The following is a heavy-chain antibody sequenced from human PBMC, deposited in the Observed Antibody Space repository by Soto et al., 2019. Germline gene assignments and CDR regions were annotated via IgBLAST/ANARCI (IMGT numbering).Heavy chain of an antibody. CDR2: IDPSDSYT. Sequence: PGESLKISCKGSGYSFTSYWISWVRQMPGKGLEWMGRIDPSDSYTNYSPSFQGHVTISADKSISTAYLQWSSLKASDTAMYYCARLQEAAGDNDLPFDYWGQGTLVTVSS. D-gene: IGHD6-13*01. V-gene: IGHV5-10-1*01. CDR1: GYSFTSYW. J-gene: IGHJ4*02. CDR3: ARLQEAAGDNDLPFDY.